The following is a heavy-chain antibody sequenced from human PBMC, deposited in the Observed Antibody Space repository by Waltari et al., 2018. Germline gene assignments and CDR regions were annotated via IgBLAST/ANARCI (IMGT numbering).Heavy chain of an antibody. J-gene: IGHJ3*02. Sequence: EVQLVQSGAEVKKPGESLKISCKGSGYSFTSYWIGWVRQLPGKGLEWMGVIYPGDSDTRYSPSFQAQVTISADKSISTAYLQWSSLKASDTAMYYCARRLYCSSTSCYPDAFDIWGQGTMVTVSS. D-gene: IGHD2-2*01. CDR2: IYPGDSDT. V-gene: IGHV5-51*01. CDR1: GYSFTSYW. CDR3: ARRLYCSSTSCYPDAFDI.